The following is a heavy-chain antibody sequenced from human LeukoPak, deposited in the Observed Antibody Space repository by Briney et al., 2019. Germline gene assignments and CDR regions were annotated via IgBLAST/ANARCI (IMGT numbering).Heavy chain of an antibody. V-gene: IGHV1-3*01. Sequence: GASVKVSCKASGYTFTSYDINWVRQATGQGLEWMGWINAGNGNTKYSQKFQGRVTITRDTSASTAYMELSSLRSEDTAVYYCARGGGGGLPAAVWGQGTTVTVSS. CDR1: GYTFTSYD. CDR2: INAGNGNT. D-gene: IGHD2-21*01. J-gene: IGHJ6*02. CDR3: ARGGGGGLPAAV.